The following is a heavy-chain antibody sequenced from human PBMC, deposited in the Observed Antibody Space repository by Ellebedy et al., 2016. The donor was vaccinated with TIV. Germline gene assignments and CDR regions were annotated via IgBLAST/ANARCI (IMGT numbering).Heavy chain of an antibody. CDR3: ARVTRLSGWQQIDY. D-gene: IGHD6-19*01. Sequence: GGSLRLSCAASGFSFSTYVMNWVRQAPGKGLEWVSSIRSSSDYIYYADSVKGRFTISRDNSKNTLYLQMNSLGAEDTAVYYCARVTRLSGWQQIDYWGQGTLVTVSS. V-gene: IGHV3-21*04. CDR1: GFSFSTYV. J-gene: IGHJ4*02. CDR2: IRSSSDYI.